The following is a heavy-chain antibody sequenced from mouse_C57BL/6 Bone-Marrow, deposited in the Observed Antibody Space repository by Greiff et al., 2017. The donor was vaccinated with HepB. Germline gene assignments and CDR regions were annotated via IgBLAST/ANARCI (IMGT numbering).Heavy chain of an antibody. Sequence: EVKLVESGGGLVKPGGSLKLSCAASGFTFSSYAMSWVRQTPEKRLEWVATISDGGSYTYYPDNVKGRFTISRDNAKNNLYLQMSHLKSEDTAMYYCASEAVPCFAYWRQVTLVTVSA. CDR2: ISDGGSYT. D-gene: IGHD3-3*01. CDR3: ASEAVPCFAY. CDR1: GFTFSSYA. J-gene: IGHJ3*01. V-gene: IGHV5-4*03.